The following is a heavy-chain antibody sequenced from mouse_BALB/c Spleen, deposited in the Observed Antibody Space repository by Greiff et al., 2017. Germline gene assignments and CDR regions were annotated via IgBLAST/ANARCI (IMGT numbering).Heavy chain of an antibody. CDR1: GFNIKDTY. Sequence: EVQLVESGAELVKPGASVKLSCTASGFNIKDTYMHWVKQRPEQGLEWIGRIDPANGNTKYDPKFQGKATITADTSSNTAYLQLSSLTSEDTAVYYCAFYYGDWYFDVWGAGTTVTVSS. J-gene: IGHJ1*01. D-gene: IGHD1-1*01. CDR3: AFYYGDWYFDV. CDR2: IDPANGNT. V-gene: IGHV14-3*02.